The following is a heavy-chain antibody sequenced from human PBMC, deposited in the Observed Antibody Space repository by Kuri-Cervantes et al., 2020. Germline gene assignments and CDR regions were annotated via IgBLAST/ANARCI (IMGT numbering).Heavy chain of an antibody. Sequence: GGSWRPSCAASGFTSGTAWMSWVRQAPGKGLEWVGRIKSKTDGRTTDYAAPVKGRFTSSRDDSKNTLYLQMNSLKTEDTTVYYCTTRSGLGELSDEWDWFDPWGQGTLVTVSS. CDR3: TTRSGLGELSDEWDWFDP. D-gene: IGHD3-16*02. J-gene: IGHJ5*02. CDR2: IKSKTDGRTT. V-gene: IGHV3-15*01. CDR1: GFTSGTAW.